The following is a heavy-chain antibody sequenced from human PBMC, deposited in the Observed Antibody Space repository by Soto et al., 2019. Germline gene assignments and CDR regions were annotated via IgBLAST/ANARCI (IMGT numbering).Heavy chain of an antibody. CDR1: GDSISSSSSSYY. Sequence: PSETLSLTCTVSGDSISSSSSSYYWGWIRQPPGKGLEWIGIMYYSGSSYYNPSLKSRVTISVDTSKSQFSLKLTSVTAADTAVYYCARLPQYYYDGAGYYFAYYIDYWGQGTLVTVSS. V-gene: IGHV4-39*01. J-gene: IGHJ4*02. CDR2: MYYSGSS. D-gene: IGHD3-22*01. CDR3: ARLPQYYYDGAGYYFAYYIDY.